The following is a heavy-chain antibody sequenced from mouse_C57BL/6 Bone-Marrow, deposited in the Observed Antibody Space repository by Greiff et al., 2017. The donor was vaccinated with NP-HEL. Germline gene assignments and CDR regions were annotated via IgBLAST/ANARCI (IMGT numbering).Heavy chain of an antibody. D-gene: IGHD3-2*02. CDR1: GYSITSGYY. V-gene: IGHV3-6*01. Sequence: EVQLQQSGPGLVKPSQSLSLTCSVTGYSITSGYYWNWIRQFPGNKLEWMGYISYDGSNNYNPSLKNRISITRDTSKNQFFLQLNSVTTEDTATYYCTRRGYAFDDWGQGTTLTVAS. J-gene: IGHJ2*01. CDR3: TRRGYAFDD. CDR2: ISYDGSN.